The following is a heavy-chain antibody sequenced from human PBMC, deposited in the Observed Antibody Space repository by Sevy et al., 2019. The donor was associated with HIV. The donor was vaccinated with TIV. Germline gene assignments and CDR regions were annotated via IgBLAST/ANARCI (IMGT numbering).Heavy chain of an antibody. J-gene: IGHJ4*02. CDR2: IDPISGGT. CDR3: VRIRFQTGAFAS. V-gene: IGHV1-2*02. Sequence: ASVKVSCKASGYTFTGHYLHWVRQAPGQGLEWMGWIDPISGGTKHAQNFKGRVTMARDTSISTAYMELSSLRFDDTAMYYCVRIRFQTGAFASWGQGTLVTVSS. D-gene: IGHD7-27*01. CDR1: GYTFTGHY.